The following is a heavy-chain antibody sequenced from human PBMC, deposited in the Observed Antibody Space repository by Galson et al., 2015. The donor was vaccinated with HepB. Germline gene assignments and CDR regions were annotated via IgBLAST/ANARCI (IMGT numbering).Heavy chain of an antibody. Sequence: SLRLSCAASGFTFNNYAMSWVRQAPGKGLEWVSAISASGGSTYYADSVKGRFTISRDTSKNTLFLQMNSLRTEDTAVYYCAKDRSSSWYQGYFAYWGQGILVTVAS. CDR1: GFTFNNYA. CDR3: AKDRSSSWYQGYFAY. D-gene: IGHD6-13*01. J-gene: IGHJ4*02. V-gene: IGHV3-23*01. CDR2: ISASGGST.